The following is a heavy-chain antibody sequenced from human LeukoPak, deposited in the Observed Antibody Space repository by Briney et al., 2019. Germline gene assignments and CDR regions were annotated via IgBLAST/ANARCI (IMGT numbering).Heavy chain of an antibody. Sequence: PGGSLRLSCAASGFTFSDYYMSWIRQAPGKGLEWVANIKQDGSQKYYVDSVKGRFTISRDNAKNSLYLQMNSLRAEDTAVYYCAGCSSTSCNDAFDIWGQGTMVTVSS. CDR1: GFTFSDYY. V-gene: IGHV3-7*01. D-gene: IGHD2-2*01. CDR3: AGCSSTSCNDAFDI. J-gene: IGHJ3*02. CDR2: IKQDGSQK.